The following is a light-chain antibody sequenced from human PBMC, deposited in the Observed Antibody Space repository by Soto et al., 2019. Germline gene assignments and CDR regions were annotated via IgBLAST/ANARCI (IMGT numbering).Light chain of an antibody. CDR3: STWDDSLTAWV. CDR1: NSNIGSNA. CDR2: YND. V-gene: IGLV1-36*01. J-gene: IGLJ3*02. Sequence: QSVLTQSPSVSGAPRQSVKISCSGNNSNIGSNAVHWYQQLPGKAPKLLMYYNDMLPSWVSDRFSGSKSGTSASLAISGLQYEDEGDYYCSTWDDSLTAWVFGGGTKLTVL.